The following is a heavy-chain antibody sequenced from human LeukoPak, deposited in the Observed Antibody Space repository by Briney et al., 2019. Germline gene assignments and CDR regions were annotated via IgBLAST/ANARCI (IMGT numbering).Heavy chain of an antibody. J-gene: IGHJ1*01. CDR2: INPSGGST. CDR3: AKDYYDSSGYSEYFQH. V-gene: IGHV1-46*01. CDR1: GYTFTSYY. D-gene: IGHD3-22*01. Sequence: GASVKVSCKASGYTFTSYYMHWLRQAPGQGLEWMGIINPSGGSTSCAQKFQGRVTMARDTSTSTVYMELSSLRSEDTAVYYCAKDYYDSSGYSEYFQHWGQGTLVTVSS.